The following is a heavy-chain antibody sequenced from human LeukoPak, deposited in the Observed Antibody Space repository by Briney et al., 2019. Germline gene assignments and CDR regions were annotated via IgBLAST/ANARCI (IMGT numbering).Heavy chain of an antibody. CDR1: GDSSTSYY. Sequence: SGTLSLTCSVSGDSSTSYYWSWIRLSPGKGLEWLAYVYKSGQVDYNSSLRSRIFVSVDRSKTQFSLRLRSATAADTAVYYCARWEVRLNAFEMWGQGTMVTVSS. CDR3: ARWEVRLNAFEM. CDR2: VYKSGQV. V-gene: IGHV4-59*01. D-gene: IGHD3-10*01. J-gene: IGHJ3*02.